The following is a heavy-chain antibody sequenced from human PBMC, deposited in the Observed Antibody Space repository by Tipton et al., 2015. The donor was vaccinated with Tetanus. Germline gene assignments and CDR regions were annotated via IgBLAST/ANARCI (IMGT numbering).Heavy chain of an antibody. J-gene: IGHJ5*02. CDR3: ARDPVSGIGTP. CDR2: VTGSGKTT. D-gene: IGHD3-10*01. V-gene: IGHV3-23*01. Sequence: SLRLSCAASGFTFSDYAMNWVRQAPGKGLEWVSVVTGSGKTTHYADPVKRRCTISRDNSNNSVYLQMNSLRAEVSAIYYCARDPVSGIGTPWGRGTLVPVSS. CDR1: GFTFSDYA.